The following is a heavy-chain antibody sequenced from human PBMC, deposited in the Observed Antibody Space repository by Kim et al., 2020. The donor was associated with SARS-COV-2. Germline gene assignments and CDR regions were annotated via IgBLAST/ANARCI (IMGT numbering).Heavy chain of an antibody. CDR3: ARRLGGNSWDAFDI. Sequence: GGSLRLSCAASGFTFSSYDMNWVRQAPGKGLEWVSFISSSGSTIYYAASVKGRFTNSKDNTKNSLYLQMNSLSAEDTAVYYCARRLGGNSWDAFDIWGQETMVTVSS. V-gene: IGHV3-48*03. D-gene: IGHD2-21*01. CDR2: ISSSGSTI. CDR1: GFTFSSYD. J-gene: IGHJ3*02.